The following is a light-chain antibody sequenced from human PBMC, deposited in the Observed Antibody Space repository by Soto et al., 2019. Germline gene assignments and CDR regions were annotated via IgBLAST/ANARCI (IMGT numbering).Light chain of an antibody. CDR1: QDISSW. CDR3: QQAISFPFT. Sequence: DIQMTQSPSSVSASVGDRVTITCRASQDISSWLAWYQQKPGKAPKLLIYAASTLQTGVPSRFSGSGSGADFTLTIGSLQPEDFATYYCQQAISFPFTFGQGTKLEIK. J-gene: IGKJ2*01. V-gene: IGKV1-12*01. CDR2: AAS.